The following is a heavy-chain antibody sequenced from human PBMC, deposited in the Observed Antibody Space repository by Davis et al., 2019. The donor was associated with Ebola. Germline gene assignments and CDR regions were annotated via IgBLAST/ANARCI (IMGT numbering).Heavy chain of an antibody. V-gene: IGHV1-69*13. J-gene: IGHJ3*02. D-gene: IGHD2-21*02. CDR3: AADCGGDCSQPDAFEI. CDR2: IIPVVGAS. Sequence: SVKVSCKTSGYTFSSHAINWVRLAPGQGPVWMGGIIPVVGASSHAQRFQGRLTITADESTSTAYMDLRSLRSDDTAVYYCAADCGGDCSQPDAFEIWGQGTMVTVSS. CDR1: GYTFSSHA.